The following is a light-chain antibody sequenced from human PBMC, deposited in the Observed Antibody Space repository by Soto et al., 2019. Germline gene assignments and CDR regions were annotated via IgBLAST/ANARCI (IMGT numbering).Light chain of an antibody. V-gene: IGLV2-8*01. CDR3: SSSAVKKNFVV. Sequence: HSALPQTPSASGSPGQSVTISCTGSSDDIGGYDYVSWYQHHPGRTPKLIIYEVNKRPSGVPDRFSGSKSGNTGSLTVSGLQAEDGADYYCSSSAVKKNFVVFGSGTKVTVL. CDR1: SDDIGGYDY. CDR2: EVN. J-gene: IGLJ1*01.